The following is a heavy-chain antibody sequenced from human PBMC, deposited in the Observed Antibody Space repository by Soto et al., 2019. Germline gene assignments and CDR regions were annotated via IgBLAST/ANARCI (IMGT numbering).Heavy chain of an antibody. V-gene: IGHV3-73*02. CDR2: IRSKANSYAT. Sequence: EVQLVESGGGLVQPGGSLKLSCAASGFTFSGSAMHWVRQASGKGLEWVGRIRSKANSYATAYAASVKGRFTISRDDSKNTAYLQMNSLKTEDTAVYYCTSPEYVAGTFIERHYYYGMDVWGQGTTVTVSS. CDR3: TSPEYVAGTFIERHYYYGMDV. D-gene: IGHD6-19*01. CDR1: GFTFSGSA. J-gene: IGHJ6*02.